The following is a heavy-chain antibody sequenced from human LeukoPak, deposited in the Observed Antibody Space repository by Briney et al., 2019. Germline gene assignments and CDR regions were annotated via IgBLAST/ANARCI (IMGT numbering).Heavy chain of an antibody. CDR1: GLTFSSYG. V-gene: IGHV3-30*02. CDR3: TKGYGDDVHFNY. CDR2: IRYDGSNK. D-gene: IGHD4-17*01. J-gene: IGHJ4*02. Sequence: PGGSLRLSCAASGLTFSSYGMHWVRQAPGKGLEWVAFIRYDGSNKYYADSVKGRFTISRDNSSNTLYLQMNSLRAYDTAVYYCTKGYGDDVHFNYWGQGTLVTVPS.